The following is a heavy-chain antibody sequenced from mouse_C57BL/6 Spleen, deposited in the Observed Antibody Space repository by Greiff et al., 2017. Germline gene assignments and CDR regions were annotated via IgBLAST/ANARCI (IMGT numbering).Heavy chain of an antibody. CDR1: GYAFSSSW. J-gene: IGHJ4*01. Sequence: VQGVESGPELVKPGASVKISCKASGYAFSSSWMNWVKQRPGKGLEWIGRIYPGDGDTNYNGKFKGKATLTADKSSSTAYMQLSSLTSEDSAVYFCARNDYDGYAMDYWGQGTSVTVSS. V-gene: IGHV1-82*01. CDR2: IYPGDGDT. CDR3: ARNDYDGYAMDY. D-gene: IGHD2-4*01.